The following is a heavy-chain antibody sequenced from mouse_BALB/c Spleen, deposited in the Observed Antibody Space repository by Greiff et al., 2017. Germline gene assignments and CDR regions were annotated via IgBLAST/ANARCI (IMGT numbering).Heavy chain of an antibody. CDR3: TRGGAYDGYYLAWFAY. CDR2: IYPGNSDT. J-gene: IGHJ3*01. CDR1: GYTFTSYW. D-gene: IGHD2-3*01. Sequence: VQLQQSGTVLARPGASVKMSCKASGYTFTSYWMHWVKQRPGQGLEWIGAIYPGNSDTSYNQKFKGKAKLTAVTSTSTAYMELSSLTNEDSAVYYCTRGGAYDGYYLAWFAYWGQGTLVTVSA. V-gene: IGHV1-5*01.